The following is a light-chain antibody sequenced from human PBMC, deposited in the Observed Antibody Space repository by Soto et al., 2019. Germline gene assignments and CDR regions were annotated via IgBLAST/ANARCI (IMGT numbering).Light chain of an antibody. V-gene: IGLV2-23*02. CDR2: EVS. J-gene: IGLJ1*01. CDR1: SSDVGNYNL. CDR3: CSYEGSNYV. Sequence: QSVLTQPASVSGSPGQSITISCTGTSSDVGNYNLVSWYQHHPGKAPKLMIYEVSKRPSGVSNRFSGSKSGDTASLTISGLQAEDEADYYCCSYEGSNYVFGTVTEVTVL.